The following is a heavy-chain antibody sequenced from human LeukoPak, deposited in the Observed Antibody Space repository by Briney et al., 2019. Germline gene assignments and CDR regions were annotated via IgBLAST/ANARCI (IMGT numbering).Heavy chain of an antibody. V-gene: IGHV3-7*01. CDR2: IKEDGSEA. D-gene: IGHD3-10*01. Sequence: GGSLRLSCAASGFTFSTYWMSWVRQAPGKGPEWVANIKEDGSEAYYMDSVMGRFTISRDNAETSLHLQMDSLRAEDTAVYYCFRDDGPGTWGQGTLVTVSS. CDR1: GFTFSTYW. J-gene: IGHJ5*02. CDR3: FRDDGPGT.